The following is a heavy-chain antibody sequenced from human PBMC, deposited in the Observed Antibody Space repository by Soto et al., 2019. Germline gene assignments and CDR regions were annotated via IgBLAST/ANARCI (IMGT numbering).Heavy chain of an antibody. CDR3: ARIAYSNFPVRYYYMDV. D-gene: IGHD4-4*01. V-gene: IGHV2-26*01. J-gene: IGHJ6*03. Sequence: QVTLKEAGPVLVKPTETLTLTCTVSGFSLSNARMGVSWIRQPPGKALEWLAHIFSNDEKSYNTSLQSRLSISKDTSRSQVVLTMTNVDPVDTATYYCARIAYSNFPVRYYYMDVWGKGSTVTVSS. CDR1: GFSLSNARMG. CDR2: IFSNDEK.